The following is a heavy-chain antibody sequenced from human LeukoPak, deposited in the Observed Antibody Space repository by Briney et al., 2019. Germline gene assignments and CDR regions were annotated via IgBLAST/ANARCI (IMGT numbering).Heavy chain of an antibody. CDR1: GYTFTNYA. D-gene: IGHD3-3*01. CDR2: ISVYNGNT. CDR3: ARDVGSLSDFWSGYIDY. V-gene: IGHV1-18*01. J-gene: IGHJ4*02. Sequence: ASVKVSCKASGYTFTNYAMHWVRQAPGQGLEWMGWISVYNGNTNYAQKLQGRVTMSTDTSTSTAYMELRSLRSDDTAVYYCARDVGSLSDFWSGYIDYWGQGTLVTVSS.